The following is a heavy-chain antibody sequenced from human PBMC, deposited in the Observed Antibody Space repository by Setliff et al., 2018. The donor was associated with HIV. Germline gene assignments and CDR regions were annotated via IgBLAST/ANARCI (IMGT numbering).Heavy chain of an antibody. J-gene: IGHJ5*02. CDR3: ARERALDGSGSLGWFYP. V-gene: IGHV4-39*07. CDR2: ISYRGST. CDR1: GGSISIYSDY. D-gene: IGHD3-10*01. Sequence: SETLSLTCTVSGGSISIYSDYWGWIRQPPGKGLEWIGSISYRGSTYYNPSLKSRVTISVDTSKNQFSLRLSSVTAADTAVYYCARERALDGSGSLGWFYPWGQGTLVTVSS.